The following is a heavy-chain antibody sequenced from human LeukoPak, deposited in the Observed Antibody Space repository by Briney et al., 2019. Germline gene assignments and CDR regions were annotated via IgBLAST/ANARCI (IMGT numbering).Heavy chain of an antibody. Sequence: ASVKVSCKASGYTITSYYMHWVRQAPGQGLEWMGIINPSGGNASYAQKFQGRVTMTRDTSTSTVYMELSSLRSEDTAMYYCARGSTVATRRPFDFWGRGTLVTVSS. V-gene: IGHV1-46*01. CDR1: GYTITSYY. CDR3: ARGSTVATRRPFDF. J-gene: IGHJ4*02. CDR2: INPSGGNA. D-gene: IGHD6-6*01.